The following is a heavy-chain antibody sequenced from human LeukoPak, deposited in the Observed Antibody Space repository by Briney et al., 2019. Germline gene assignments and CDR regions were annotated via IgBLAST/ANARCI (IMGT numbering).Heavy chain of an antibody. J-gene: IGHJ4*02. CDR1: GYTFTGYY. D-gene: IGHD6-19*01. Sequence: ASVKVSCKASGYTFTGYYMHWVRQAPGQGLEGMGWINPNSGGTNYAQKFQGRVTMTRDTAISTSYMELSRLRSDDTAVYYCARDQLSRGRRLGVGYWGQGTLVTVSS. CDR2: INPNSGGT. V-gene: IGHV1-2*02. CDR3: ARDQLSRGRRLGVGY.